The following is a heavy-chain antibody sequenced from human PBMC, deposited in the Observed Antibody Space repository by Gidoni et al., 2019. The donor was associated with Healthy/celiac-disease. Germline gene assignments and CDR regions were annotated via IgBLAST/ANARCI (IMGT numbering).Heavy chain of an antibody. CDR3: ARATYYDFWSGYYTEYWYFDL. CDR1: GGSISSGGYY. CDR2: IYYSGST. D-gene: IGHD3-3*01. J-gene: IGHJ2*01. V-gene: IGHV4-31*03. Sequence: QVQLQESGPGLVKPSQTLSLTCTVSGGSISSGGYYWSWIRQHPGKGLEWIGYIYYSGSTYYNPSLKSRVTISVDTSKNQFSLKLSSVTAADTAVYYCARATYYDFWSGYYTEYWYFDLWGRGTLVTVSS.